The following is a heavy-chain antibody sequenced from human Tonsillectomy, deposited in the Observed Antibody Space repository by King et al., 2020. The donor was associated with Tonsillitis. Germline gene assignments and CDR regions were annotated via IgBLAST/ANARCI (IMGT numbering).Heavy chain of an antibody. CDR2: IDPTDSYT. V-gene: IGHV5-10-1*03. CDR1: GYIFTNYW. CDR3: ARHIGSRYYGSGSYYDY. J-gene: IGHJ4*02. D-gene: IGHD3-10*01. Sequence: VQLVESGAEVKKPGESLRISCTGSGYIFTNYWISWVRQMPGKGLEWMGRIDPTDSYTDYSPSFQGHVTISADKSISTAYLQWSSLKASDTAMYYCARHIGSRYYGSGSYYDYWGQGTLVTVSS.